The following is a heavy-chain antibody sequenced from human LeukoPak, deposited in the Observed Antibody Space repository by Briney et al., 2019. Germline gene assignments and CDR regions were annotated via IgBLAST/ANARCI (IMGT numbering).Heavy chain of an antibody. D-gene: IGHD2-21*02. CDR3: ARGVTYFDY. V-gene: IGHV3-48*01. CDR2: ISSSSSTI. CDR1: GFTFSSYS. J-gene: IGHJ4*02. Sequence: PGGSLRLSCAASGFTFSSYSMNWVRQAPGKGLEWVSYISSSSSTIYYADSVKGRFTISRDNAKNSLYLQMNSLRAEDTAVYYCARGVTYFDYWGQGTLVTASS.